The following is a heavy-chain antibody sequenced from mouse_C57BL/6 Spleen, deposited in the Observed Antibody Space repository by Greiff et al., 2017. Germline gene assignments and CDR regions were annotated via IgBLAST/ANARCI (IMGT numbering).Heavy chain of an antibody. V-gene: IGHV1-64*01. Sequence: QVQLQQPGAELVKPGASVKLSCKASGYTFTSYWMHWVKQRPGQGLEWIGMIHPNSGSTNYNEKFKSKATLTVDKSPSTAYMQLSSLTSEDSAVYYCARETAQATFFDYWGQGTTLTVSS. CDR1: GYTFTSYW. D-gene: IGHD3-2*02. CDR2: IHPNSGST. CDR3: ARETAQATFFDY. J-gene: IGHJ2*01.